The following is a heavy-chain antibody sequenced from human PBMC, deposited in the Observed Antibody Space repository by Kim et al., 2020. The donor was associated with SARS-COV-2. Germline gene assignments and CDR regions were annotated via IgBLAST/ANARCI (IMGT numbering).Heavy chain of an antibody. CDR3: VRGGGPYDS. V-gene: IGHV4-4*07. Sequence: EKTNFNPSLQSRVTVSVDTSKTQFSLNLGSVTAADTGVYYCVRGGGPYDSWGQGTLVTVSS. D-gene: IGHD3-10*01. CDR2: EKT. J-gene: IGHJ4*02.